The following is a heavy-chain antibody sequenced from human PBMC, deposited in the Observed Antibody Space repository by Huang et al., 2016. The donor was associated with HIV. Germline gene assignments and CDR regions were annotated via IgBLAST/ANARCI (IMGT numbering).Heavy chain of an antibody. D-gene: IGHD3-10*01. CDR2: NTHSGST. CDR1: GGSFSGYY. J-gene: IGHJ4*02. V-gene: IGHV4-34*01. Sequence: QVQLHQWGAGLLKPSETLSLTCAVYGGSFSGYYWSWIRQPPGKGLEGIGENTHSGSTNYNPALKSRVTISEETSKDQFSLKLSSVTAADTAVYYWARAPHYGSGSYYYWGQGTLVTVSS. CDR3: ARAPHYGSGSYYY.